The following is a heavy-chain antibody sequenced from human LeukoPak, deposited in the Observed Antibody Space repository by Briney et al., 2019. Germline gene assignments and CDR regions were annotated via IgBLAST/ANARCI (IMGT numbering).Heavy chain of an antibody. Sequence: SETLSLTCTVSGGSISNYYWSWIRQPAGKGLEWIGRIYTSGSTNYNPSLKSRVTMSVDTSKNQFSLKLSSVTAADTAVYYCARDHYDFWSGPKGSWFDPWGQGTLVTVSS. CDR3: ARDHYDFWSGPKGSWFDP. D-gene: IGHD3-3*01. V-gene: IGHV4-4*07. CDR2: IYTSGST. CDR1: GGSISNYY. J-gene: IGHJ5*02.